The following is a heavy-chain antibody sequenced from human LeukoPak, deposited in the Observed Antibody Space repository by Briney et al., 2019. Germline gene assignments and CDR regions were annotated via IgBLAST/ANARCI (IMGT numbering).Heavy chain of an antibody. J-gene: IGHJ4*02. CDR1: GYTFTDYG. Sequence: GASLKVSCKASGYTFTDYGISWVRQAPGQGLEWMGWISVYNVNTNYAQKFQGRVAMTADTSTRTVYMELADLKSDGAAVYYCARDEIFGVGTHFDYWGQGTLVTVSS. CDR2: ISVYNVNT. V-gene: IGHV1-18*01. D-gene: IGHD3-3*01. CDR3: ARDEIFGVGTHFDY.